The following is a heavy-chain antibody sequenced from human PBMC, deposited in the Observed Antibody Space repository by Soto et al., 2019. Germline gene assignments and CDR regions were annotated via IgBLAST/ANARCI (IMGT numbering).Heavy chain of an antibody. CDR3: ARHIVLVPAASSSCGMVF. Sequence: PGGSLRLSCAASGFTVSSNYMSWVRQAPGKGLEWVSVIYSGGSTYYADSVKGRFTISRDNSKNTLYLQMNSLRAEDTAVYYCARHIVLVPAASSSCGMVFCGPGPIVTVSS. D-gene: IGHD2-2*01. V-gene: IGHV3-66*04. J-gene: IGHJ6*02. CDR1: GFTVSSNY. CDR2: IYSGGST.